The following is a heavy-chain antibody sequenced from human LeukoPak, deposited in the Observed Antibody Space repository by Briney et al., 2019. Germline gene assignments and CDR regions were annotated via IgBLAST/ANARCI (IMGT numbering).Heavy chain of an antibody. D-gene: IGHD1-26*01. Sequence: GGSLRLSCAASGLIFDDYGMTWVRQAPGKGLEWVSGINWSGSYTGYADSVKSRFTISRDNAKNSLYLQMNSLRAEDTALYYCARASRNGGWGYDYWGQGTLVTVSS. CDR2: INWSGSYT. J-gene: IGHJ4*02. CDR1: GLIFDDYG. V-gene: IGHV3-20*04. CDR3: ARASRNGGWGYDY.